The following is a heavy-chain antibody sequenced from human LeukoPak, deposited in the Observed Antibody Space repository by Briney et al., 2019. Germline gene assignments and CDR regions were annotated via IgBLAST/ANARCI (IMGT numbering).Heavy chain of an antibody. D-gene: IGHD1-26*01. CDR2: TSYDGSNK. V-gene: IGHV3-30*18. CDR3: AKPLPGVGATLWSFDY. CDR1: GFSFSSYA. Sequence: PGRSLRLSCAASGFSFSSYAMHWVRLAPGKGLEWGAVTSYDGSNKYYADSVKGRLPISRDNSKNTLYLQVNSLRAEDTAVYYCAKPLPGVGATLWSFDYWGQGTLVTVSS. J-gene: IGHJ4*02.